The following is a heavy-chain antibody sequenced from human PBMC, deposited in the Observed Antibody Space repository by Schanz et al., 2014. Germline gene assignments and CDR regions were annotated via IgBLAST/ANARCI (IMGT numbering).Heavy chain of an antibody. CDR1: GGTFSSST. V-gene: IGHV1-69*08. CDR3: ARGPSTGAFDI. CDR2: IIPILDKT. Sequence: QVQLVQSGAEVKKPGSSVKVSCKASGGTFSSSTLTWVRQAPGQGLEWMGRIIPILDKTNYAQKFQGRVTMTRDTSTSTVYMELSSLRSEDTAVYFFARGPSTGAFDIWGQGTMVTVSS. J-gene: IGHJ3*02.